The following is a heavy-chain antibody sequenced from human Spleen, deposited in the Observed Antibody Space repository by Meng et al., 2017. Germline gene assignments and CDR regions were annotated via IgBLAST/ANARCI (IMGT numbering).Heavy chain of an antibody. CDR1: GGSFSDYD. V-gene: IGHV4-34*01. CDR2: INHRGNT. CDR3: ARGPTTVAHDFDY. J-gene: IGHJ4*02. D-gene: IGHD4-11*01. Sequence: QGQLQQWGEGRSKPSETLSLTCVVSGGSFSDYDWSWTRQPPGKGLEWIGEINHRGNTNYNSFLESRVTISVDTSQNSLSLKLSSVTAADSAVYYCARGPTTVAHDFDYWGQGTLVTVSS.